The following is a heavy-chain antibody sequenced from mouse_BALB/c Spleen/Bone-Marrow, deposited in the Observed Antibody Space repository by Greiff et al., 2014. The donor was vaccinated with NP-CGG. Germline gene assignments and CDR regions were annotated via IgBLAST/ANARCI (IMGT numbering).Heavy chain of an antibody. CDR2: IDPENGDT. CDR3: NARGDYDFDYFDY. V-gene: IGHV14-4*02. J-gene: IGHJ2*01. D-gene: IGHD2-4*01. Sequence: VKLSCTASGFNIKDYYMHWVKQRPEQGLEWIGWIDPENGDTEYAPKFQGKATMTADTSSNTAYLQLSSLTSEDTAVYYCNARGDYDFDYFDYWGQGTTLTVSS. CDR1: GFNIKDYY.